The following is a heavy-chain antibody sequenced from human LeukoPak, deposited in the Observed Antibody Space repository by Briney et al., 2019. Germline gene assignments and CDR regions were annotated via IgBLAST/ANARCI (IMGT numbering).Heavy chain of an antibody. D-gene: IGHD5-24*01. CDR2: IKQDGSEK. CDR1: GFTFSSYW. J-gene: IGHJ4*02. V-gene: IGHV3-7*04. Sequence: PGGSLRLSCTASGFTFSSYWMNWVRQAPGKGLEWVASIKQDGSEKYYVDSVKGRFTISRDNAKKSLYLQMNSLRAEDTAVYYCARETEMANLDYWGQGTLVTVSS. CDR3: ARETEMANLDY.